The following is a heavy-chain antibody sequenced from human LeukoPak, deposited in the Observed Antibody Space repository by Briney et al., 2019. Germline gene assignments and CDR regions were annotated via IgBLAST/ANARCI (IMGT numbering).Heavy chain of an antibody. J-gene: IGHJ4*02. V-gene: IGHV4-59*12. CDR3: ARDSGPLRYFDY. CDR1: GGSISSYY. Sequence: SETLSLTCTVSGGSISSYYWSWIRQPPGKGLEWIGYIYYSGSTNYNPSLKSRVTISVDTSKNQFSLKLSSVTAADTAVYYCARDSGPLRYFDYWGQGTLVTVSS. CDR2: IYYSGST. D-gene: IGHD3-9*01.